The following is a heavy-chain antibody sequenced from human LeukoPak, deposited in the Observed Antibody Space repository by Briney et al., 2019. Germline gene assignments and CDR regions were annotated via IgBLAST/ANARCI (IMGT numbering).Heavy chain of an antibody. CDR3: ARGQTIVGATGDF. CDR2: VNHSGST. V-gene: IGHV4-34*01. J-gene: IGHJ4*02. D-gene: IGHD1-26*01. CDR1: GGSFSGYY. Sequence: SETLSLTCAVYGGSFSGYYWSWIRQPPGKGLEWIGEVNHSGSTNYNPSLKSRVTISVDTSKNQFSLKLSSVTAADTAVYYCARGQTIVGATGDFWGQGTLVTVSS.